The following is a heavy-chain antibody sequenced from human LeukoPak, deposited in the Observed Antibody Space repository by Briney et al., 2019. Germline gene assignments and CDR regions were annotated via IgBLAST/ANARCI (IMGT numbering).Heavy chain of an antibody. CDR3: ARDRGIFDYGDYVRGFVDY. CDR1: GYTFTSYG. Sequence: ASVKVSCKASGYTFTSYGISWVRQAPGQGLEWMGWISAYNGNTNYAQKLQGRVTMTTDTSTSTAYMELRSLRSDDTAVYYCARDRGIFDYGDYVRGFVDYWGQGTLVTVSS. D-gene: IGHD4-17*01. CDR2: ISAYNGNT. V-gene: IGHV1-18*01. J-gene: IGHJ4*02.